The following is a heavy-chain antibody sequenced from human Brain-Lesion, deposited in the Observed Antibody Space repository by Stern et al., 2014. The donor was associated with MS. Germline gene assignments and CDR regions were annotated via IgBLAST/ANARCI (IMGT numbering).Heavy chain of an antibody. CDR1: GYLFDDYW. D-gene: IGHD5-12*01. CDR2: IFPRDSNT. Sequence: EVQLVESGAEVKKPGESLKISCEASGYLFDDYWIGWVRQMSGRGLELVAIIFPRDSNTRYSPSVQGQVTISADKSISTAFLKWSSQKASDPAIFYCGRSPATPSGYDRFDYWGQGALVTVSS. J-gene: IGHJ4*02. V-gene: IGHV5-51*03. CDR3: GRSPATPSGYDRFDY.